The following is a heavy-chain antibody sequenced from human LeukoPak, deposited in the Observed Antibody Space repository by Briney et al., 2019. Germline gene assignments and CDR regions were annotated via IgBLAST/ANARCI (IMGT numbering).Heavy chain of an antibody. CDR2: INPNSGGT. CDR1: GYTFTGTGYY. Sequence: ASVKVSCKASGYTFTGTGYYIHWVRQAPGQGLEWMGWINPNSGGTNYAQKFQGRVTMTRDTSITTAYMELSRLSSDDTAVYYCARHPGKVTNDWYFDLWGRGTLVTVSS. CDR3: ARHPGKVTNDWYFDL. V-gene: IGHV1-2*02. J-gene: IGHJ2*01. D-gene: IGHD4-23*01.